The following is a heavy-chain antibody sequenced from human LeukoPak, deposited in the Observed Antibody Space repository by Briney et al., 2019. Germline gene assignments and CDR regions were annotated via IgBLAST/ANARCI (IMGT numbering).Heavy chain of an antibody. J-gene: IGHJ3*02. V-gene: IGHV3-53*04. Sequence: GGSLRLSCAASGFTFSTYAMSWVRQAPGKGLEWVSVIYSGGSTYYADSVKGRFTISRHNSKNTLYLQMNSLRAEDTAVYYCASRGYSYGGHDAFDIWGQGTMVTVSS. CDR2: IYSGGST. D-gene: IGHD5-18*01. CDR3: ASRGYSYGGHDAFDI. CDR1: GFTFSTYA.